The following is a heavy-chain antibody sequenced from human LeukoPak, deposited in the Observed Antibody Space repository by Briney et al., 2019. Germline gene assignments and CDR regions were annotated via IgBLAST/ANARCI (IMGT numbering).Heavy chain of an antibody. CDR3: ARDSRRYCSGGSCYATPFDY. CDR1: GFTFSSYG. Sequence: GGSLRLSCAASGFTFSSYGMHWVRQAPGKGLEWVAVISYDGSNKYYADSVKGRFTISRDNSKNTLYLQMNSLRAEDTAVYYCARDSRRYCSGGSCYATPFDYWGQGTLVTVSS. J-gene: IGHJ4*02. CDR2: ISYDGSNK. D-gene: IGHD2-15*01. V-gene: IGHV3-30*03.